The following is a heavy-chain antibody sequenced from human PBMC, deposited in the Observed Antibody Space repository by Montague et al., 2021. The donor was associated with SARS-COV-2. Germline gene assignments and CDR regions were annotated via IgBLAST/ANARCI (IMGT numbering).Heavy chain of an antibody. Sequence: SLRLSCAASGFTFSSYAMHWVRQAPGKGLEWVSAISGSGGNTYYADSVKGRFTISRDNSKNTLYLQMNSLRAEDTAVYYCAKGWGGYGGDYYGMDVWGQGTTVTVSS. CDR3: AKGWGGYGGDYYGMDV. CDR1: GFTFSSYA. D-gene: IGHD5-12*01. CDR2: ISGSGGNT. V-gene: IGHV3-23*01. J-gene: IGHJ6*02.